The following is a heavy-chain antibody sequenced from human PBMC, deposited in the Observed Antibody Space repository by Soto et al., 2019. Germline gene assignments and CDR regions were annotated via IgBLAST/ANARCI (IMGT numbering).Heavy chain of an antibody. V-gene: IGHV4-59*08. CDR1: GGSISSYY. CDR3: ARGHYDFWSGYFATIDY. Sequence: QVQLQESGPGLVKPSETLSLTCTVSGGSISSYYWSWIRQPPGKGLEWIGYIHYSGSTNYNSSLKSRVTISADTSKNQFSLKLSSVTAADTAVYYCARGHYDFWSGYFATIDYWGQGTLVTVSS. CDR2: IHYSGST. J-gene: IGHJ4*02. D-gene: IGHD3-3*01.